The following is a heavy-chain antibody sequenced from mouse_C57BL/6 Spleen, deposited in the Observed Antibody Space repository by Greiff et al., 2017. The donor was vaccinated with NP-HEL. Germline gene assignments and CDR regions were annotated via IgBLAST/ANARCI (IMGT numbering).Heavy chain of an antibody. CDR2: ISGGGGYT. Sequence: EVQVVESGGDLVKPGGSLKLSCAASGFTFSSYGMSWVRQTPDKRLEWVATISGGGGYTYYPDSVKGRFTISRDNAKNTLYLQMSSLKSEDTAVYYCARQGVSRYFDVWGTGTTVTVSS. V-gene: IGHV5-6*01. CDR1: GFTFSSYG. CDR3: ARQGVSRYFDV. D-gene: IGHD6-2*01. J-gene: IGHJ1*03.